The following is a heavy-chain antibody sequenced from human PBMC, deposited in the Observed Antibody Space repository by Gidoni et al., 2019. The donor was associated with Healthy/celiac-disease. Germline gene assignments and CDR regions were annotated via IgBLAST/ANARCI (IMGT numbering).Heavy chain of an antibody. CDR3: AKDLRFRIAAAQGQFDY. Sequence: GFTFSSYGMHWVRQAPGKGLEWVAVISYDGSNKYYADSVKGRFTISRDNSKNTLYLQMNSLRAEDTAVYYCAKDLRFRIAAAQGQFDYWGQGTLVTVSS. V-gene: IGHV3-30*18. D-gene: IGHD6-13*01. CDR1: GFTFSSYG. J-gene: IGHJ4*02. CDR2: ISYDGSNK.